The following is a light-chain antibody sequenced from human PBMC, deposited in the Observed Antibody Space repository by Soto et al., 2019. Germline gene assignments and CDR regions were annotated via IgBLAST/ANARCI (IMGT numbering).Light chain of an antibody. V-gene: IGKV3-20*01. CDR2: GAS. J-gene: IGKJ4*01. CDR3: QQYGSSPGT. Sequence: EIVLTQSPGTLSSSPGERATLSCRASQSVSSSYLAWYQQKPGQAPRLLIYGASSRDTGIPDRFSGSGSGTDFTLTISRLEPEDFAVYYCQQYGSSPGTFGGGTKVEIK. CDR1: QSVSSSY.